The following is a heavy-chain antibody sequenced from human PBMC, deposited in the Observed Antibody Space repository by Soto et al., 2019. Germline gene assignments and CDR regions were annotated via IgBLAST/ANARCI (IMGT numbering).Heavy chain of an antibody. CDR3: ASVETQRYCYGMDV. CDR1: GGTFSSYA. Sequence: QVQLVQSGAEVKKPGSSVKVSCKASGGTFSSYAISWVRQAPGQGLEWMGGIIPIFGTADYGQKFQGRVTITVDESTSTAYMELSSLRSEDKAVYYCASVETQRYCYGMDVWGQGATVTVSS. V-gene: IGHV1-69*12. CDR2: IIPIFGTA. D-gene: IGHD2-15*01. J-gene: IGHJ6*02.